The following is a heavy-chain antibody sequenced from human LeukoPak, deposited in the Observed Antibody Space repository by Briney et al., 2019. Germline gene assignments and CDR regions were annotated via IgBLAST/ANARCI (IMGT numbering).Heavy chain of an antibody. Sequence: GGSLRLSCAASGFTFSNYGMHWVRQAPGKGLEWVALISYDGSKTFYPDSVKGRFTISRDNSKNTLYLQMNSLRAEDTAVYYCTRNWGMDVWGQGTTVIVSS. V-gene: IGHV3-30*03. CDR2: ISYDGSKT. J-gene: IGHJ6*02. CDR1: GFTFSNYG. CDR3: TRNWGMDV.